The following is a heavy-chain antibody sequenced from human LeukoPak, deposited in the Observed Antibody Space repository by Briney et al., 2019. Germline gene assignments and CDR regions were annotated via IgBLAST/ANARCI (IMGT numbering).Heavy chain of an antibody. V-gene: IGHV3-30*18. CDR1: GFTFSSYG. J-gene: IGHJ4*02. D-gene: IGHD3-3*01. Sequence: PGRSLRLSCAASGFTFSSYGMHWVRRAPGKGLEWVAVISYDGSNKYYADSVKGRFTISRDNSKNTLYLQMNSLRAEDTAVYYCAKITIFGVVSSPFDYWGQRTLVTVSS. CDR3: AKITIFGVVSSPFDY. CDR2: ISYDGSNK.